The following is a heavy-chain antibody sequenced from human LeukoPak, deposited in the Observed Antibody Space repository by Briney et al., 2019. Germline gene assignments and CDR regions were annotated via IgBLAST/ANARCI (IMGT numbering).Heavy chain of an antibody. D-gene: IGHD3-16*01. CDR2: ISSSSSYI. CDR3: ARDAGGYGMDV. J-gene: IGHJ6*02. Sequence: GGSLRLSCAASGFTLSNYSMNWVRQAPGKGLEWVSSISSSSSYIYYADSVKGRFTISRDNAKNSLYLQMNRLRAEETAVCYCARDAGGYGMDVWGQGATVSVSS. CDR1: GFTLSNYS. V-gene: IGHV3-21*01.